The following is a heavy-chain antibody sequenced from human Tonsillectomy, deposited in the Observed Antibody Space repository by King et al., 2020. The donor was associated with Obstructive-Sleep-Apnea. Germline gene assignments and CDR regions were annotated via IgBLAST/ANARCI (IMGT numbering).Heavy chain of an antibody. D-gene: IGHD5-24*01. Sequence: VQLVESGGGVVQPGRSLRLSCAASGFTFSSYAMHWVRQAPGKGLEWVAVISYDGSNKYYADSVKGRFTISRDNSKNTLYLQMNSLRAEDTAVYYCAGEAAFGGWLQASAFDIWGQGTMVTVSS. V-gene: IGHV3-30*04. J-gene: IGHJ3*02. CDR2: ISYDGSNK. CDR1: GFTFSSYA. CDR3: AGEAAFGGWLQASAFDI.